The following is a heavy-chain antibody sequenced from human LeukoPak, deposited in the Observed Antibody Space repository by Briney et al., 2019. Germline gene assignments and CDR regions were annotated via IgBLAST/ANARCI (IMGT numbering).Heavy chain of an antibody. Sequence: SETLSLTCTVSGGSISSYYWSWLRQPAGKGLEWIGRIYTSGSTNYNPSLKSRVTMSVDTSKNQFSLKLSSVTAADTAVYYCARDPSYDSSGYPNYYYYGMDVWGQGTTVTVSS. D-gene: IGHD3-22*01. CDR3: ARDPSYDSSGYPNYYYYGMDV. CDR2: IYTSGST. V-gene: IGHV4-4*07. J-gene: IGHJ6*02. CDR1: GGSISSYY.